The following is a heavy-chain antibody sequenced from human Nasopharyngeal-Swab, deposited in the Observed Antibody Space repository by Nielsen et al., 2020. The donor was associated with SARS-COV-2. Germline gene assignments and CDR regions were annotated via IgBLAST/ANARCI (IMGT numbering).Heavy chain of an antibody. D-gene: IGHD3-16*01. J-gene: IGHJ6*02. Sequence: GESLKISCAASGFTFSSYSMNWVRQAPAKGLEWISYISSSGSTIYYADPVKGRFTISRDNAKNTLYLQMNSLSAEDTAEYFCAKDGVRLNGIDVWGQGTTVTVSS. V-gene: IGHV3-48*01. CDR3: AKDGVRLNGIDV. CDR2: ISSSGSTI. CDR1: GFTFSSYS.